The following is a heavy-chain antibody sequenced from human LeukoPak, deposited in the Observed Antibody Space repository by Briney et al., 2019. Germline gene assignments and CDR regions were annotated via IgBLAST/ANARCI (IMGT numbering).Heavy chain of an antibody. Sequence: GASVKVSCKASGYTFTDYCMHWVRQAPGQGLEWMGRINPNSGGTKYAQKFQGRVTMTRDTSISTAYMELNRLTSDDTAAYYCAKCGDFIAASYNWFDPWGPGTLVTVSS. CDR1: GYTFTDYC. CDR2: INPNSGGT. V-gene: IGHV1-2*06. D-gene: IGHD6-13*01. J-gene: IGHJ5*02. CDR3: AKCGDFIAASYNWFDP.